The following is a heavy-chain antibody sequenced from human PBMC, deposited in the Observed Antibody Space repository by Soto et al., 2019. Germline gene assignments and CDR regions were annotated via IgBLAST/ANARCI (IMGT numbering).Heavy chain of an antibody. D-gene: IGHD2-21*02. J-gene: IGHJ4*02. CDR1: GYTFTSYA. V-gene: IGHV1-3*05. CDR3: AMSIVVVTALDY. CDR2: INAGNGNT. Sequence: QVQLVQSGAEEKKPGASMKVSCKASGYTFTSYAMHWVRQAPGQRLEWMGWINAGNGNTKYSQKFQGRVTITRDTSASTDYMELSSLRSEDTAVYYCAMSIVVVTALDYWGQGTLVTVSS.